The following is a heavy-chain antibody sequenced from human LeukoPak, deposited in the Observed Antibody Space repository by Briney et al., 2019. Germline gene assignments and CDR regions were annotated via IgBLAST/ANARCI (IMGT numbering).Heavy chain of an antibody. V-gene: IGHV3-30-3*01. CDR2: ISYDGSNK. J-gene: IGHJ6*02. CDR1: GFTFSSYA. CDR3: ARDGYYYDSSGYRAYYYYYGMDV. Sequence: GGSLRLSCAASGFTFSSYAMHWVRQAPGKGLEWVAVISYDGSNKYYADSVKGRFTISRDNSKNTLYLQMNSLRAEDTAVYYCARDGYYYDSSGYRAYYYYYGMDVWGQGTTVTVSS. D-gene: IGHD3-22*01.